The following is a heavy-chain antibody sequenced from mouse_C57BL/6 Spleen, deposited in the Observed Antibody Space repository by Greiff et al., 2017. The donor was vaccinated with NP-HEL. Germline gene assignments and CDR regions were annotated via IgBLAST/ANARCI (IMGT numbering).Heavy chain of an antibody. CDR3: TRESGGVLAY. Sequence: EVQVVESGEGLVKPGGSLKLSCAASGFTFSSYAMSWVRQTPEKRLEWVAYISSGGDYIYYADNVKGGFTISRDNARNTLYLQMSSLKSEDTAMYYCTRESGGVLAYWGQGTTLTVSS. V-gene: IGHV5-9-1*02. D-gene: IGHD3-2*02. CDR2: ISSGGDYI. J-gene: IGHJ2*01. CDR1: GFTFSSYA.